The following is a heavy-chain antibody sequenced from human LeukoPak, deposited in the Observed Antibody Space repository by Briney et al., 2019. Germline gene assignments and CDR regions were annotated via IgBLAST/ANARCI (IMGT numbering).Heavy chain of an antibody. V-gene: IGHV4-59*08. CDR3: ARRSGSIAVAGTLFDY. J-gene: IGHJ4*02. D-gene: IGHD6-19*01. Sequence: SETLSLTCIVSGGSISSYYWSWIRQPPGKGLEWIGYIYYSGSTNYNPSLKSRVTISVDTSKNQFSLKLSSVTAADTAVYYCARRSGSIAVAGTLFDYWGQGTLVTVSS. CDR1: GGSISSYY. CDR2: IYYSGST.